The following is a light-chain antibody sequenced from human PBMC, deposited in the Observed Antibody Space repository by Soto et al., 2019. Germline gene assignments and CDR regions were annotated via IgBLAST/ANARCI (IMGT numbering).Light chain of an antibody. Sequence: DIVLTQSPATLSLSPGESATLSCRASQSVTSDLVWYQQRPGQPPRLLIYDASNRATGNPARFSGSGSGTAFTLTISSLEPEDFAVYYCQHRSSSPPYTFGQGTKLEIK. CDR2: DAS. J-gene: IGKJ2*01. CDR3: QHRSSSPPYT. V-gene: IGKV3-11*01. CDR1: QSVTSD.